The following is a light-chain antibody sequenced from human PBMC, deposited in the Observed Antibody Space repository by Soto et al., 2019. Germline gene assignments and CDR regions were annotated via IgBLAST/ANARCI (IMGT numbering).Light chain of an antibody. CDR2: DVS. CDR1: SSDVGGYNY. V-gene: IGLV2-14*01. Sequence: QSALTQPASVSGSPGQSITISCTGTSSDVGGYNYVSWCQQHPGKAPKLMIYDVSNRPSGVSNRFSGSKSGNTASLTISGLQAGDEADYYCSSYTSSSTVVFGGGTKLTVL. J-gene: IGLJ2*01. CDR3: SSYTSSSTVV.